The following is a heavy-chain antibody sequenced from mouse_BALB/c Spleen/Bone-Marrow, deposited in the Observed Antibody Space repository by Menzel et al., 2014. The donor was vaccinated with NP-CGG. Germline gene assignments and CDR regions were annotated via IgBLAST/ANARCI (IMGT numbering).Heavy chain of an antibody. CDR3: ARQTYYDYDGYFDY. J-gene: IGHJ2*01. Sequence: EVKLMESGGDLVKPGGSLKLSCAASGFTFSSYGMSWVRQTPDKRLEWVATISSGGSYTYYPDSVKGRFTISRDNAKNTLYLQMSSLKSEDTAMYYCARQTYYDYDGYFDYWGQSTTLTVSS. D-gene: IGHD2-4*01. CDR1: GFTFSSYG. CDR2: ISSGGSYT. V-gene: IGHV5-6*01.